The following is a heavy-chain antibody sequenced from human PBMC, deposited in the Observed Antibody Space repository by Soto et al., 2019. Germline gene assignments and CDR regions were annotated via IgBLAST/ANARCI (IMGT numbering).Heavy chain of an antibody. CDR1: GGSISSGGYY. V-gene: IGHV4-31*03. CDR2: IYYSGST. CDR3: ASSQVLRFLEWPRGWFDP. J-gene: IGHJ5*02. Sequence: SETLSLTCTVSGGSISSGGYYWSWIRQHPGKGLEWIGYIYYSGSTYYNPSLKSRVTISVDTSKNQFSLKLSSVTAADTAVYYCASSQVLRFLEWPRGWFDPWGQGTLVTVSS. D-gene: IGHD3-3*01.